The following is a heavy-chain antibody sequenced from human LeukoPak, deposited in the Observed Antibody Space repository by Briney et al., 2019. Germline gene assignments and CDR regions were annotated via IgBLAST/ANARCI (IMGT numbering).Heavy chain of an antibody. CDR2: INHSGST. CDR3: ARDMRSSYYYYYYGMDV. Sequence: PSETLSLTCAVYGGSFSGYYWSWIRQPPGKGLEWIGEINHSGSTNYNPSLKSRVTISVDTSKNQFSLKLSSVTAADTAVYYCARDMRSSYYYYYYGMDVWGQGTTVTVSS. D-gene: IGHD2-2*01. CDR1: GGSFSGYY. J-gene: IGHJ6*02. V-gene: IGHV4-34*01.